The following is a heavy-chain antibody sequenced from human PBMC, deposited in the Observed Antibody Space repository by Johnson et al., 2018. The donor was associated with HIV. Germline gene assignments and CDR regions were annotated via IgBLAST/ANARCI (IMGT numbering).Heavy chain of an antibody. CDR1: GFIFSSYA. CDR2: ISGSGGST. D-gene: IGHD5-12*01. Sequence: VQLVESGGGLVQPGGSLRLSCAASGFIFSSYAMSWVRQAPGKGLEWVSAISGSGGSTYYADSVKGRFTISRDNSKNTLYLQMNSLRAEDTAVYYCAKDGEESGYVPGAFDIWGQGTMVTVSA. J-gene: IGHJ3*02. V-gene: IGHV3-23*04. CDR3: AKDGEESGYVPGAFDI.